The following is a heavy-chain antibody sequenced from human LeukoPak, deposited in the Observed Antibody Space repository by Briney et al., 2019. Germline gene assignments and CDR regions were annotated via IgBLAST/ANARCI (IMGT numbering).Heavy chain of an antibody. J-gene: IGHJ5*02. V-gene: IGHV3-7*01. D-gene: IGHD3-10*01. CDR1: GFTFRSYW. CDR2: IKPDGREQ. CDR3: VRVLNDYASGNFYRWFDP. Sequence: GGSLRLSCTASGFTFRSYWMSWVRQAPGKGPEWVANIKPDGREQNYVDSVKGRFTISRDNDNNSLDLEMNSLRAEDTAVYHCVRVLNDYASGNFYRWFDPWGQGTLVTVSS.